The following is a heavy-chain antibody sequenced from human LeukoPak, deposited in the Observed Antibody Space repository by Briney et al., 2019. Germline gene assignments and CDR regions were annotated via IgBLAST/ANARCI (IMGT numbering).Heavy chain of an antibody. CDR1: GGSISSYY. V-gene: IGHV4-59*01. D-gene: IGHD3-10*01. J-gene: IGHJ4*02. Sequence: SETLSLTCTVSGGSISSYYWSWIRQPPGKGLEWIGYIYYSGSTNYNPSLKSRVTISVDTSKNQFSLKLSSVTAADTAVYYCAREDYYGSGSYALVYWGQGTLVTVSS. CDR3: AREDYYGSGSYALVY. CDR2: IYYSGST.